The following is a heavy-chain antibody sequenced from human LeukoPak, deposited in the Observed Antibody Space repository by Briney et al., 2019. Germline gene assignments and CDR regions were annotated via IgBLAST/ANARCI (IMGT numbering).Heavy chain of an antibody. Sequence: GGSLRLSCAASGFTFSSYSMNWVRQAPGKGLEWVSSISSSSSYIYYADSVKGRFTISRDNAKNSLYLQMNSLRAEDTAVYYCARGNGHYSSSWPEFDYWGQGTLVTVSS. J-gene: IGHJ4*02. CDR1: GFTFSSYS. CDR2: ISSSSSYI. CDR3: ARGNGHYSSSWPEFDY. V-gene: IGHV3-21*01. D-gene: IGHD6-13*01.